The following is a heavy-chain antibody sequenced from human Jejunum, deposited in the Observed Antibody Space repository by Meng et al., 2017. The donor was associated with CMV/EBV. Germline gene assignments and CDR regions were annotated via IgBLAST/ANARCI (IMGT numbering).Heavy chain of an antibody. V-gene: IGHV3-48*04. D-gene: IGHD3-3*01. Sequence: FSFSIYSMNWVRQVPGKGLEWVSYISSMSATMYYTDSVRGRFTISRDDAKSSLYLQMNSLKPEDTAFYYCAKPLSPYDFWSGTDYWGQGTLVTVSS. CDR2: ISSMSATM. CDR1: FSFSIYS. CDR3: AKPLSPYDFWSGTDY. J-gene: IGHJ4*02.